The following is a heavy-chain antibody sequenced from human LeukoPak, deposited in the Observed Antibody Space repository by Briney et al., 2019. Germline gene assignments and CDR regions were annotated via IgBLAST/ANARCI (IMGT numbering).Heavy chain of an antibody. CDR1: GGTFSSYA. CDR2: IIPIFGTA. D-gene: IGHD6-13*01. Sequence: ASVKVSCKASGGTFSSYAISWVRQAPGQGLEWMGGIIPIFGTANYAQKFQGRVTITADESTSTAYMELSILRSEDTAVYYCARDGKGGIYFDYWGQGTLVSVSS. J-gene: IGHJ4*02. V-gene: IGHV1-69*13. CDR3: ARDGKGGIYFDY.